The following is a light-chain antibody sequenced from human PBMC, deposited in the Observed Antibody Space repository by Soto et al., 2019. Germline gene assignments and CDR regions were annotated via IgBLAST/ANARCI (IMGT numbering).Light chain of an antibody. CDR1: IY. J-gene: IGKJ2*01. Sequence: IYVSWYQQKPGKVHKPLIYDEPTLQKGVPTRFSGSCSGTDFTLTINNLQPEDFATYYCQQSYRTPYTFGQGTKVDIK. CDR2: DEP. CDR3: QQSYRTPYT. V-gene: IGKV1-39*01.